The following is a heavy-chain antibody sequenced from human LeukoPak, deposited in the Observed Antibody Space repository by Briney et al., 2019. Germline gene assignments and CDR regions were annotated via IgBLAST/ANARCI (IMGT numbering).Heavy chain of an antibody. D-gene: IGHD3-22*01. CDR1: GGTFSSYA. CDR3: ASYYDSSGYPSQPDYYYGMDV. Sequence: SVKVSCKASGGTFSSYAISWVRQAPGQGLEWMGGIIPIFGTANYAQKFQGRVTITADKSTSTAYMELSSLRSEDTAVYYCASYYDSSGYPSQPDYYYGMDVWGQGTTVTVSS. CDR2: IIPIFGTA. V-gene: IGHV1-69*06. J-gene: IGHJ6*02.